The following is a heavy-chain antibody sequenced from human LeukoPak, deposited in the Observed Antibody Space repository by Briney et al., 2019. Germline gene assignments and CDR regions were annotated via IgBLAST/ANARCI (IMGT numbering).Heavy chain of an antibody. CDR1: GYTFTSYG. J-gene: IGHJ3*02. CDR2: IIPIFGTA. Sequence: WASVTVSCKASGYTFTSYGISWVRQAPGQGLEWMGGIIPIFGTANYAQKFQGRVTITADESTSTAYMELSSLRSEDTAVYYCARELATIYPSKSFDIWGQGTMVTVSS. D-gene: IGHD5-24*01. V-gene: IGHV1-69*13. CDR3: ARELATIYPSKSFDI.